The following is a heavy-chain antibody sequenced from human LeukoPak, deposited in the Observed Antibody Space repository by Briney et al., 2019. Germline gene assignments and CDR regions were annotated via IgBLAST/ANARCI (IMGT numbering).Heavy chain of an antibody. CDR1: GGSISSSGYS. CDR2: RFSSGYT. V-gene: IGHV4-39*07. CDR3: ATGYGDFRVEGRYFYS. Sequence: SETLSLTCTVSGGSISSSGYSWGWIRQPPGKGLEWIGSRFSSGYTYDNSSLESRVTTSVDTSKKHFFLKLKSVTAADTAVYYCATGYGDFRVEGRYFYSWGQGTLVTVSS. D-gene: IGHD4-17*01. J-gene: IGHJ4*02.